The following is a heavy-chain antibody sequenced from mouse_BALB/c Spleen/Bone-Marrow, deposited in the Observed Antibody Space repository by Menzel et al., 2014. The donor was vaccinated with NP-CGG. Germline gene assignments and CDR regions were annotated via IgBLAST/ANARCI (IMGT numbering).Heavy chain of an antibody. V-gene: IGHV14-3*02. J-gene: IGHJ4*01. D-gene: IGHD1-1*01. Sequence: EVQLQQSGAELVKPGASVKLSCTASGFNIKDTYIHWVKQRPEQGLEWIGRIDPANGNTKYDPKFQGKATITADTSSNTAYLHLSSLTSEDTAVYYCARYRYYGSSGWDYWGQGTVSHRLL. CDR2: IDPANGNT. CDR1: GFNIKDTY. CDR3: ARYRYYGSSGWDY.